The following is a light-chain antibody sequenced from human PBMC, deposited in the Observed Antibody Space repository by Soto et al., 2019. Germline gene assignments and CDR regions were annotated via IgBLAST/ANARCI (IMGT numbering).Light chain of an antibody. J-gene: IGKJ2*02. Sequence: EIVLTQSPATLSLSPGERATLSCRASQSVSSYLAWYQQKPGQAPRLLIYDASNRATGIPARFSGSGSGTDSPPTISSLAHEDVAVYYCQQSSNWPPGTFGQGTKLEIK. V-gene: IGKV3-11*01. CDR1: QSVSSY. CDR3: QQSSNWPPGT. CDR2: DAS.